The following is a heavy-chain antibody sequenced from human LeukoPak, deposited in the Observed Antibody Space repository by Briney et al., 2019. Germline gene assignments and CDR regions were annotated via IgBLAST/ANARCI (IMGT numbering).Heavy chain of an antibody. D-gene: IGHD1-26*01. J-gene: IGHJ4*02. CDR1: GGSISSSSYY. V-gene: IGHV3-66*01. CDR3: ARKRYREFDY. CDR2: IYSGGST. Sequence: ETLSLTCTVSGGSISSSSYYWGWIRQPPGKGLEWVSVIYSGGSTYYADSVKGRFTISRDNSKNTLYLQMNSLRAEDTAVYYCARKRYREFDYWGQGTLVTVSS.